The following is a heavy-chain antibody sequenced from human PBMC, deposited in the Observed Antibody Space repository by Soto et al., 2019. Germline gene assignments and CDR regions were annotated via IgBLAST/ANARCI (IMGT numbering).Heavy chain of an antibody. Sequence: SETLSLTCTVSGGSISSGGYYWSWIRQPPGKGLEWIGYIYYSGSTNYNPSLKSRVTISVDTSKNQFSLKLSSVTAADTAVYYCARVGGYGDYGMDVWGQGTTVTVSS. J-gene: IGHJ6*02. D-gene: IGHD5-12*01. V-gene: IGHV4-61*08. CDR3: ARVGGYGDYGMDV. CDR2: IYYSGST. CDR1: GGSISSGGYY.